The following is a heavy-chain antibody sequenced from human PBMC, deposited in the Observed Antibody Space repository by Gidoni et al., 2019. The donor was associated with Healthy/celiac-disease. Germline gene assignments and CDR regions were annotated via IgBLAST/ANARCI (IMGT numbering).Heavy chain of an antibody. CDR2: ISSSSSYI. D-gene: IGHD6-13*01. V-gene: IGHV3-21*01. CDR1: GFTFSSYS. CDR3: ARAHYSSSWPPDY. J-gene: IGHJ4*02. Sequence: EVQLVESGGGLVKPGGSLRLSCAASGFTFSSYSMNWVRQAPGKGLEWVSFISSSSSYIYYADSVKGRFTISRDNAKNSLYLQMNSLRAEDTAVYYCARAHYSSSWPPDYWGQGTLVTVSS.